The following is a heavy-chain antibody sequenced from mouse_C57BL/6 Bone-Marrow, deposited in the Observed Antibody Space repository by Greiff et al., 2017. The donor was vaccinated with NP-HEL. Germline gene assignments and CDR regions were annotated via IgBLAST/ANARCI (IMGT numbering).Heavy chain of an antibody. D-gene: IGHD1-2*01. V-gene: IGHV1-55*01. CDR2: IYPGSGST. CDR3: ASGYGEYFDV. CDR1: GYTFTSYW. Sequence: QVQLQQPGAELVKPGASVKMSCKASGYTFTSYWITWVKQRPGQGLEWIGDIYPGSGSTNYNEKFKSKATLTVDTSSSTAYMQLSSLTLEDSAVYYCASGYGEYFDVWGTGTTVTVSA. J-gene: IGHJ1*03.